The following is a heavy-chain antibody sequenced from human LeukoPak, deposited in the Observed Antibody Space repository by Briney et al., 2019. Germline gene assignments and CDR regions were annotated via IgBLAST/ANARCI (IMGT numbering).Heavy chain of an antibody. CDR2: ISAYNGNT. CDR1: GYTFTSYG. V-gene: IGHV1-18*01. J-gene: IGHJ4*02. CDR3: ARQVDTVMDLPDY. Sequence: ASVKVSFKASGYTFTSYGLSGVRQAPGQGLEWMGWISAYNGNTNYVQKLQGRVTMTIDTSTTTAYLELRSLRSDDTAIYYCARQVDTVMDLPDYMGQGTPVFVSS. D-gene: IGHD5-18*01.